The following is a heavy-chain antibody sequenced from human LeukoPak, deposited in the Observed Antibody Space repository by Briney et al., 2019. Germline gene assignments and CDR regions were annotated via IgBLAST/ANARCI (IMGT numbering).Heavy chain of an antibody. CDR3: ARAVEWLRLEDY. CDR1: GYTFTSYG. D-gene: IGHD5-12*01. J-gene: IGHJ4*02. V-gene: IGHV1-18*01. Sequence: ASVKVSCKTSGYTFTSYGVTWARQAPGQGLEWMGYISAYNGNTNYAQNFQGRVTMTTDTSTSTAYMELRSLRSDDTAVYYCARAVEWLRLEDYWGQGTLVTVSS. CDR2: ISAYNGNT.